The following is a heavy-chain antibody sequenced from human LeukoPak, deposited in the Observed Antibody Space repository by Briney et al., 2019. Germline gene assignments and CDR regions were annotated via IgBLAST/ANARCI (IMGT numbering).Heavy chain of an antibody. CDR1: GYTFTGYY. Sequence: ASVKVSCKASGYTFTGYYMHWVRQAPGQGLEWMGWINTNTGNPTYAQGFTGRFVFSLDTSVSTAYLQISSLKAEDTAVYYCARVLPWGELSLTYDYWGQGTLVTVSS. J-gene: IGHJ4*02. CDR3: ARVLPWGELSLTYDY. V-gene: IGHV7-4-1*02. D-gene: IGHD3-16*02. CDR2: INTNTGNP.